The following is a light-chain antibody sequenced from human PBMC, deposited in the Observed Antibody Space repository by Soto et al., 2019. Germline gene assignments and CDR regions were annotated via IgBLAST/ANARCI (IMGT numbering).Light chain of an antibody. CDR1: NIGRKN. CDR3: QSYDSRLSGSTV. Sequence: SYELTQPPSVSVAPGQTARITCGGNNIGRKNVHWNQQKPGQAPVLVVYDDSDRASGIPERFSGSKSGTSASLTITGLQAEDEADYYCQSYDSRLSGSTVFGGGTKLTVL. J-gene: IGLJ3*02. V-gene: IGLV3-21*02. CDR2: DDS.